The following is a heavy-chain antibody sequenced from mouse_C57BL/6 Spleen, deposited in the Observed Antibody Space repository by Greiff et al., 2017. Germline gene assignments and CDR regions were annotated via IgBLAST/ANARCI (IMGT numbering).Heavy chain of an antibody. CDR1: GFTFSSYA. Sequence: EVHLLESGEGLVKPGGSLKLSCAASGFTFSSYAMSWVRQTPEKRLEWVAYISSGGDYIYYADTVKGRFTITTDNSRNTLYLQLSSLKYEDTAMYYCARVGGYSNFFAYWGQGTLVTVSA. CDR3: ARVGGYSNFFAY. J-gene: IGHJ3*01. D-gene: IGHD2-5*01. CDR2: ISSGGDYI. V-gene: IGHV5S21*01.